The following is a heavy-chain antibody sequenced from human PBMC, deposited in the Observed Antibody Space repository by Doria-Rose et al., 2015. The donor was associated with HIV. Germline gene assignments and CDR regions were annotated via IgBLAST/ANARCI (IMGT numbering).Heavy chain of an antibody. Sequence: QVQLQESGPGLVKPSETLSLTCSVSGGSTSHYYWSWIRQPPGKGLEYIGDIFYTVSTNYSPSLKSRVSISIDTSKNKFSLRLSSVTAADTAVYYCARVLSGTYDYWGQGTLVTVSS. D-gene: IGHD1-26*01. CDR2: IFYTVST. V-gene: IGHV4-59*01. CDR1: GGSTSHYY. J-gene: IGHJ4*02. CDR3: ARVLSGTYDY.